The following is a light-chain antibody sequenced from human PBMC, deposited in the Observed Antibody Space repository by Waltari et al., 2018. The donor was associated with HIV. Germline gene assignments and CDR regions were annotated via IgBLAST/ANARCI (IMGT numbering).Light chain of an antibody. Sequence: QSALTQPASVSGSPGQSITISCTGSSNDVGGYHYVSWYQQHPGKAPRLMIYDVSTRPSGVSGLFSCSNSSDTASLTISGLQAEDEADYYCESYTSTSVLVFGGGTRVTVL. CDR1: SNDVGGYHY. CDR3: ESYTSTSVLV. J-gene: IGLJ2*01. CDR2: DVS. V-gene: IGLV2-14*03.